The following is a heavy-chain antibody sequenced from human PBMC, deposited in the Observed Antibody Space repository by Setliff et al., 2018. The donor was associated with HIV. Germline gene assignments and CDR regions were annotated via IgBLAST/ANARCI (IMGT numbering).Heavy chain of an antibody. CDR2: INPNSGGT. D-gene: IGHD2-8*02. CDR3: ARVGTVESLPADWFGP. CDR1: GYTFTGYY. Sequence: ASVKVSCKPSGYTFTGYYMHWVRQAPGQGLEWMGWINPNSGGTNYAQKFQGRVTMTRDTSISTAYMELSSLRSEDTAVYYCARVGTVESLPADWFGPWGQGTLVTVSS. J-gene: IGHJ5*02. V-gene: IGHV1-2*02.